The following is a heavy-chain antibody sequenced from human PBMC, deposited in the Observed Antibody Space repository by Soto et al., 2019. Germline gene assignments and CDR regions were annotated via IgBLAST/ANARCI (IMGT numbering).Heavy chain of an antibody. Sequence: QVQLVQSGAEVKKPGASVKVSCKASGYTFTSYDINWVRQATGQGLEWMGWMNPNSGNTGYAPKFRGRVTMTRNTSISTAYMELSSLRSEDTAVYYCARERTGTTSMDVWGQGTRVTVSS. V-gene: IGHV1-8*01. CDR1: GYTFTSYD. CDR2: MNPNSGNT. J-gene: IGHJ6*02. CDR3: ARERTGTTSMDV. D-gene: IGHD1-1*01.